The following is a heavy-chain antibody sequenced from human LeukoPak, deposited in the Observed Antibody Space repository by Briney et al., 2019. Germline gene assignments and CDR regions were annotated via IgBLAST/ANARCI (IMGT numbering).Heavy chain of an antibody. CDR2: ISAYNGNT. CDR1: GYTFTSYY. Sequence: ASVKVSCKASGYTFTSYYMHWVRQAPGQGLEWMGWISAYNGNTNYAQKLQGRVTMTTDTSTSTAYMELRSLRSDDTAVYYCARAGYETLYYYYYMDVWGKGTTVTISS. V-gene: IGHV1-18*04. D-gene: IGHD5-12*01. J-gene: IGHJ6*03. CDR3: ARAGYETLYYYYYMDV.